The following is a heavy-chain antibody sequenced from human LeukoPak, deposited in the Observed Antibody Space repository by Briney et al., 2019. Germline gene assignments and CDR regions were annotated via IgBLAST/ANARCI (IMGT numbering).Heavy chain of an antibody. V-gene: IGHV3-23*01. CDR1: GFAVKSSY. D-gene: IGHD3-3*01. CDR2: ISGSGGST. CDR3: AKDSFQRFLEWLLSELDY. Sequence: GGSLRLSCAASGFAVKSSYMNWVRQAPGKGLEWVSAISGSGGSTYYADSVKGRFTISRDNSKNTLYLQMNSLRAEDTAVYYCAKDSFQRFLEWLLSELDYWGQGTLVTVSS. J-gene: IGHJ4*02.